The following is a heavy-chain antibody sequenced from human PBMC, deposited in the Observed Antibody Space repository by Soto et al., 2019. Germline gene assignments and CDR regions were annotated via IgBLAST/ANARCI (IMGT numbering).Heavy chain of an antibody. CDR1: GFTFSSYG. CDR3: AKRGQQLVRRGNWFDP. D-gene: IGHD6-13*01. CDR2: ISYDGSNK. J-gene: IGHJ5*02. V-gene: IGHV3-30*18. Sequence: QVQLVESGGGVVQPGRSLRLSCAASGFTFSSYGMHWVRQAPGRGLEWVAVISYDGSNKYYADSVKGRITISRDNSKNPLYLQMNSLRAEDTAVYYCAKRGQQLVRRGNWFDPWGQGTLVTVSS.